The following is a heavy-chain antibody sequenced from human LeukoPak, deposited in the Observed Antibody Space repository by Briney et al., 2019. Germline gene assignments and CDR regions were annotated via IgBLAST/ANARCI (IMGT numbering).Heavy chain of an antibody. Sequence: SVKVSCKASGGTFSSYTISWVRQAPGQGLEWMGRIIPILGIANYAQKFQGRVTITADKSTSTAYMELSSLRSEDTAVYHCARGEEDQAFDPWGQGTLVTVSS. J-gene: IGHJ5*02. CDR3: ARGEEDQAFDP. V-gene: IGHV1-69*02. CDR1: GGTFSSYT. D-gene: IGHD3-10*01. CDR2: IIPILGIA.